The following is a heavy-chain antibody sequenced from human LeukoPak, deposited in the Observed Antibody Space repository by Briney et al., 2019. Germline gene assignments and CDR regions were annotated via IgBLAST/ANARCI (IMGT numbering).Heavy chain of an antibody. CDR2: IYPHDSAT. CDR1: GYSFSTYW. D-gene: IGHD3-10*01. J-gene: IGHJ4*02. V-gene: IGHV5-51*01. Sequence: LGESLKISCKGSGYSFSTYWIAGVRQLPGKGLERTGVIYPHDSATRYSPSFQGQATISADKSISTACLQWGSLRASDTAIYYCARHHRSGYYYFDCWGQGTLVTVSS. CDR3: ARHHRSGYYYFDC.